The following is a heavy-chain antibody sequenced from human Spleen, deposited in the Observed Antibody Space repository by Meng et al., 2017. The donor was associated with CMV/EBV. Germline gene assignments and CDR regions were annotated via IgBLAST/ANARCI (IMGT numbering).Heavy chain of an antibody. J-gene: IGHJ4*02. CDR2: IKCDGSEK. CDR1: GFTFSSSW. V-gene: IGHV3-52*01. D-gene: IGHD6-25*01. CDR3: ARAAQFDY. Sequence: GESLKISCAASGFTFSSSWMHWVCQAPEKGLEWVADIKCDGSEKYYVDSVKGRFTISRDNAKNSLYLQMNSLRAEDTAVYYCARAAQFDYWGQGTLVTVSS.